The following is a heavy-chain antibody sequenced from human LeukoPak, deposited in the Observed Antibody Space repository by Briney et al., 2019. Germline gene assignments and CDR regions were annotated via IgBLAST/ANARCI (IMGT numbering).Heavy chain of an antibody. J-gene: IGHJ4*02. V-gene: IGHV3-9*01. Sequence: GGSLRLSCAASGFTFDVYAMHWVRQAPGKGLEWVSGISWNSGSIGYADSVKGRFTISRDNAKNSLYLQMNSLRAEDTALYYCAKVGNSMVRGALDYWGQGTLVTVSS. CDR2: ISWNSGSI. CDR1: GFTFDVYA. D-gene: IGHD3-10*01. CDR3: AKVGNSMVRGALDY.